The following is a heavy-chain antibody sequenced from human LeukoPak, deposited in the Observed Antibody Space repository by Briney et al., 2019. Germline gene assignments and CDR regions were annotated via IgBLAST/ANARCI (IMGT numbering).Heavy chain of an antibody. V-gene: IGHV5-51*01. CDR1: GYSFTTYW. CDR2: IYPGDSDT. D-gene: IGHD3-10*01. J-gene: IGHJ6*03. CDR3: ARHSTLVRDPLYFYYMDV. Sequence: GESLKISCKGSGYSFTTYWIGWVRQMPGKGLEWMGIIYPGDSDTRYSPSFQGQVTISADKSISTAYLQWSSLKASDTAIYYCARHSTLVRDPLYFYYMDVWGKGTTVTISS.